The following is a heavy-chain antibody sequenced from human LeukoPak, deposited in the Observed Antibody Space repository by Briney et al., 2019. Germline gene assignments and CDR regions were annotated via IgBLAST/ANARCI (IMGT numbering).Heavy chain of an antibody. Sequence: ASVKVSCKASGYTFTGYYMHWVRQAPGQGLEWMGWINPNSGGTNYAQKFQGRVTMTRNTSISTAYMELSSLRSEDTAVYYCARGRNAYYDFWSGDPYYYYGMDVWGQGTTVTVSS. CDR3: ARGRNAYYDFWSGDPYYYYGMDV. CDR1: GYTFTGYY. J-gene: IGHJ6*02. D-gene: IGHD3-3*01. CDR2: INPNSGGT. V-gene: IGHV1-2*02.